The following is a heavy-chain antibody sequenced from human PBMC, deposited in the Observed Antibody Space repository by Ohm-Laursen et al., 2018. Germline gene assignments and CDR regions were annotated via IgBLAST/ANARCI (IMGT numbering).Heavy chain of an antibody. CDR2: IFHSGST. Sequence: PSETLSLTCTVSGGSVSSSSYYWGWIRQPPGKGLEWIGSIFHSGSTYYNPSLKSRVTISVDTSKNQFSLKLSSVTAADTAVYYCARQHREAVAGGDEFDIWGQGTMVTVSS. J-gene: IGHJ3*02. D-gene: IGHD6-19*01. CDR3: ARQHREAVAGGDEFDI. V-gene: IGHV4-39*01. CDR1: GGSVSSSSYY.